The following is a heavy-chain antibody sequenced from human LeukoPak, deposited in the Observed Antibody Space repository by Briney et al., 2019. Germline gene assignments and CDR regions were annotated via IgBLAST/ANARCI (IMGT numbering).Heavy chain of an antibody. CDR3: AKGVFLDY. D-gene: IGHD2-8*01. Sequence: GGSLRLSCAASGFTFSDYYMSWIRQAPGKGLEWVSAISDSGGSTYYADSVKGRFTISRDNSKNTLHLQMNSLRAEDTAVYYCAKGVFLDYWGQGTLVTVSS. V-gene: IGHV3-23*01. CDR2: ISDSGGST. J-gene: IGHJ4*02. CDR1: GFTFSDYY.